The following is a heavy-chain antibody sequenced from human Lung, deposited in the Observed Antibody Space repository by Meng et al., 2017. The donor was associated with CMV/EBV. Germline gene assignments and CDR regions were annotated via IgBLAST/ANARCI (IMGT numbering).Heavy chain of an antibody. J-gene: IGHJ4*02. CDR3: ARGELLWDY. CDR1: CDSISSGKCF. Sequence: QFRRRDRGPGLVKPSQTCSVTGTASCDSISSGKCFWSWIRQPPGQGLEWIGYMDYRGSTFYNPSLKSRVTISVDTSKNQFSLKLSSVTAADTAVYFCARGELLWDYWGQGTLVTVSS. CDR2: MDYRGST. D-gene: IGHD2-2*01. V-gene: IGHV4-30-4*01.